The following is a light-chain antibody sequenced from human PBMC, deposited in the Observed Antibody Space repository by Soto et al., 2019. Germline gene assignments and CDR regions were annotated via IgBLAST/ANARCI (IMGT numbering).Light chain of an antibody. CDR3: QQANDFPPA. V-gene: IGKV1D-12*01. Sequence: DIQMTQSPSSVSASVGDRVTITCRASQDISIWLAWYQQKPGKAPKLLIYAASTLQSGVPSRFSGSGSGADFTLPIRRLQPEDFATYYCQQANDFPPAFGGGTKVEIK. CDR1: QDISIW. J-gene: IGKJ4*01. CDR2: AAS.